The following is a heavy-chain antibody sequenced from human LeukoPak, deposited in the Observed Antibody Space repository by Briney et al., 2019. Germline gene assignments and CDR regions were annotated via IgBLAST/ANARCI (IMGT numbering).Heavy chain of an antibody. J-gene: IGHJ4*02. CDR1: QFTFSPYG. CDR3: ARDAQRGFDYSNSLRY. D-gene: IGHD4-11*01. Sequence: GGSLTLSCVASQFTFSPYGMPWVRQAPGRGLEWVAVIWSDGTNQYYADSVKGRFTISRDDSQKTVYLQMNGLRVEDTAVYFCARDAQRGFDYSNSLRYWGQGTLVTVSS. CDR2: IWSDGTNQ. V-gene: IGHV3-33*08.